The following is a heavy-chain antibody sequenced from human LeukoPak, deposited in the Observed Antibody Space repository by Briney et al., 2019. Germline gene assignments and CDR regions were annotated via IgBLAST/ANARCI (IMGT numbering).Heavy chain of an antibody. CDR1: GYTFTNYG. CDR3: ARDQSLVAYSSTWFDY. Sequence: ASVKVSCKASGYTFTNYGISWVRQAAGQGLEWMGWISAYNGNTDYAQNLQGRVTMTTDTLTCTAYMELRSLRSDDTAVYYCARDQSLVAYSSTWFDYWGQGTPVTVSS. CDR2: ISAYNGNT. D-gene: IGHD6-13*01. V-gene: IGHV1-18*01. J-gene: IGHJ4*02.